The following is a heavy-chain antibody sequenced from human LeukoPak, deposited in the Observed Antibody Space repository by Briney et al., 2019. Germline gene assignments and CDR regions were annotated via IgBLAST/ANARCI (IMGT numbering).Heavy chain of an antibody. J-gene: IGHJ4*02. CDR1: GFTFSSYA. V-gene: IGHV3-23*01. D-gene: IGHD3-22*01. CDR3: AKDLHNYYYDSSGYFAYFDY. Sequence: GGSLRLPCAASGFTFSSYAMSWVRQAPGKGLEWVSAISGSGGSTYYADSVKGRFTISRDNSKNTLYLQMNSLRAEDTAVYYCAKDLHNYYYDSSGYFAYFDYWGQGTLVTVSS. CDR2: ISGSGGST.